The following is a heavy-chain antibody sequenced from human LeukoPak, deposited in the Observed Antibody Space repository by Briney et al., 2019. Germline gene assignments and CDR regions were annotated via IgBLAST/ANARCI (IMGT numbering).Heavy chain of an antibody. CDR2: IRSNGGRT. CDR3: ARGPSNYMGATIRFDY. J-gene: IGHJ4*02. Sequence: GGSLRLSCAASGFTFSSYAMHWVRQAPEKGLEYVSAIRSNGGRTNYATSVKGRFTSSRDNSTNTLYIQMGSLRAETMAVYYCARGPSNYMGATIRFDYWGQGTLVTVSS. D-gene: IGHD1-26*01. CDR1: GFTFSSYA. V-gene: IGHV3-64*01.